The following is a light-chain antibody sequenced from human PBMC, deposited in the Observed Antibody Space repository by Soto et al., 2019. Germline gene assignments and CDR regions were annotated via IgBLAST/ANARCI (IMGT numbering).Light chain of an antibody. V-gene: IGKV1-6*01. CDR3: LQNYNFPWT. CDR2: AAS. CDR1: QGIRND. Sequence: IQMTQSPSSLSASVGDRVTITCRARQGIRNDLGWYQQQPGKAPKILIYAASTLQSGVPSRFSGSGSGTDFTLTIHSLQPEDCATYYCLQNYNFPWTFGQGTKVEIK. J-gene: IGKJ1*01.